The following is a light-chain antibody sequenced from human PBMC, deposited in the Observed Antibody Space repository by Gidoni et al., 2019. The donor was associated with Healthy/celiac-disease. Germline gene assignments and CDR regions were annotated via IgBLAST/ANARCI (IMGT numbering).Light chain of an antibody. V-gene: IGLV3-21*02. Sequence: SSVLTQPPSASVAQGQTARITSGGNNIGSKSVHWYQQKPGQAPVLVVYDDSDRPSGIPERFSGSNSGNTATLTISRVEAGDEADYYCQVWDSSSDHRVVFGGGTKLTVL. J-gene: IGLJ2*01. CDR2: DDS. CDR3: QVWDSSSDHRVV. CDR1: NIGSKS.